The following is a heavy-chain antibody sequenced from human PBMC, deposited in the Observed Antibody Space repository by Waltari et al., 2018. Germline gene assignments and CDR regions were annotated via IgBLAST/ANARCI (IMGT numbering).Heavy chain of an antibody. D-gene: IGHD2-15*01. J-gene: IGHJ5*02. CDR1: SGYY. Sequence: SGYYWSWIRQPPGKGLEWIGEINHSGSTNYNPSLKSRVTISVDTSKNQFSLKLSSVTAADTAVYYCARGRGTVVTWGQGTLVTVSS. V-gene: IGHV4-34*01. CDR3: ARGRGTVVT. CDR2: INHSGST.